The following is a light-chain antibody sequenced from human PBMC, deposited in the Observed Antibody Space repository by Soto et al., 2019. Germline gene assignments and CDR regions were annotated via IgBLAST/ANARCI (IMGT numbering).Light chain of an antibody. V-gene: IGKV3-20*01. CDR3: QQYDSSPRS. CDR1: QSVSSSY. Sequence: EIVLTQSPGTLSLSPGERATLSCSASQSVSSSYLAWYQQKPGQAPRLLIYGASSRATGIPDRFSGSGSGTVFTLTISRLEAEYCALYYCQQYDSSPRSFGQGTRLEIK. J-gene: IGKJ5*01. CDR2: GAS.